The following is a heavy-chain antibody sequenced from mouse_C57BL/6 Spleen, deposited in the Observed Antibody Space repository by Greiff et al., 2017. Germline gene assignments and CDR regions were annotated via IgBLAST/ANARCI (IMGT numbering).Heavy chain of an antibody. CDR1: GFTFSSYA. CDR2: ISDGGSYT. Sequence: DVHLVESGGGLVKPGGSLKLSCAASGFTFSSYAMSWVRQTPEKRLGWVATISDGGSYTYYPDNVKGRFTISRDNAKNNLYLQMSHLKSEDTAMYYCARGFLTGPFDYWGQGTTLTVSS. J-gene: IGHJ2*01. D-gene: IGHD4-1*01. V-gene: IGHV5-4*01. CDR3: ARGFLTGPFDY.